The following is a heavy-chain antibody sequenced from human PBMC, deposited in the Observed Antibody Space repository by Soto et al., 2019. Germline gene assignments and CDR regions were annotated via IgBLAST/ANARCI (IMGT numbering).Heavy chain of an antibody. Sequence: SETLSVTCAVYCGSFSGYYWSWIRQPPGKGLEWVGEINHSGSTNYNPSLKSRVTISVDTSKNQFSLKLSSVTTADTAVYYCARAAPRYCSGGSCYSGRVYSGQGTLVTVSS. CDR3: ARAAPRYCSGGSCYSGRVY. CDR2: INHSGST. J-gene: IGHJ4*02. V-gene: IGHV4-34*01. CDR1: CGSFSGYY. D-gene: IGHD2-15*01.